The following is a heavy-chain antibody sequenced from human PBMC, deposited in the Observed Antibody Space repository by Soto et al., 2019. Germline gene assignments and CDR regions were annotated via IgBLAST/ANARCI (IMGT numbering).Heavy chain of an antibody. J-gene: IGHJ3*02. D-gene: IGHD3-22*01. CDR2: IIPIFGTA. CDR1: GGTFSSYA. V-gene: IGHV1-69*06. CDR3: ARVVTYYYDSSGPRGDYDAFDI. Sequence: SVKVSCKASGGTFSSYAISWVRQAPGQGLEWMGGIIPIFGTANYAQKFQGRVTITADKSTSTAYMELSSLRSEDTAVYYCARVVTYYYDSSGPRGDYDAFDIWGQGTMVTVSS.